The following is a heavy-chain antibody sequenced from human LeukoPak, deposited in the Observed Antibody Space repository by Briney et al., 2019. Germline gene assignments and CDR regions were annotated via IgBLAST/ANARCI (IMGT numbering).Heavy chain of an antibody. V-gene: IGHV1-8*01. D-gene: IGHD6-13*01. J-gene: IGHJ4*02. Sequence: ASVKVSCKASGYTFTSYDINWVRQATGQGLEWMGWMNPNSGNTGYAQKFQGRVTITTDESTSTAYMELSSLRSEDTAVYYCASEPTVLNNGFYSSSWYYDYWGQGTLVTVSS. CDR1: GYTFTSYD. CDR3: ASEPTVLNNGFYSSSWYYDY. CDR2: MNPNSGNT.